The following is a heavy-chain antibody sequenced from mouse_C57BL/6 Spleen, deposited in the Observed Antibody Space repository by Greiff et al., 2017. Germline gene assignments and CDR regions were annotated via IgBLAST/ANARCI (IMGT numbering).Heavy chain of an antibody. CDR2: VWSGGST. CDR1: GFSLTSYG. Sequence: QLQPSQSLSITCTASGFSLTSYGVHWVRQSPGKGLEWLGVVWSGGSTDYNAAFISRLSISKDNSKSQVFFKMNSLQADDTAIYYCASNLGFAYWGQGTLVTVSA. V-gene: IGHV2-2*01. J-gene: IGHJ3*01. CDR3: ASNLGFAY.